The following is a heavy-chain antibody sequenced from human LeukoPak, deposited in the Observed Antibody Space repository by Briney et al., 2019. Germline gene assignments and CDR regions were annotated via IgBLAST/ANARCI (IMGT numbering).Heavy chain of an antibody. CDR1: GGSISSYY. CDR2: IYTSGST. CDR3: ARITYGSGSYWWFDP. V-gene: IGHV4-4*07. D-gene: IGHD3-10*01. J-gene: IGHJ5*02. Sequence: SETLSLTCTVSGGSISSYYWSWIRQPAGKGLEWIGRIYTSGSTNYNPSLKSRVTMSVDTSKNQFSLKLSSVTAADTAVYYCARITYGSGSYWWFDPWGQGTLSPSPQ.